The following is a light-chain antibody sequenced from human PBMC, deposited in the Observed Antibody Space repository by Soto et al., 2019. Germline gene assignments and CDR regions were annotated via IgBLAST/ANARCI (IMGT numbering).Light chain of an antibody. CDR2: DAS. Sequence: DIQMTQSPSTLSASVGDRVTITCRASQSISSWLAWYQQKPGKAPKLLIYDASSLESGVPSRFSDSGSGTVSTLTISGLQPDDFATNYCQQYNSRWLFGQGTKVQIK. V-gene: IGKV1-5*01. J-gene: IGKJ1*01. CDR1: QSISSW. CDR3: QQYNSRWL.